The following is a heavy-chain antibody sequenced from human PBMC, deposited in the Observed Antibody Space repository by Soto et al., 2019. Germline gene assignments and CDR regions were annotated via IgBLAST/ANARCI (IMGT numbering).Heavy chain of an antibody. CDR3: ARSRSGAVADSFDF. CDR1: GFTSSRYA. J-gene: IGHJ4*02. V-gene: IGHV3-30*04. CDR2: ISRDGSNK. Sequence: GGSLRLSCAASGFTSSRYAIHWVRQAPGKGLEWVAVISRDGSNKYYVDSGKGRFTISRENSRNTLYLQMNSLRDEDAAMYYCARSRSGAVADSFDFWGQGTLVTVSS. D-gene: IGHD3-3*01.